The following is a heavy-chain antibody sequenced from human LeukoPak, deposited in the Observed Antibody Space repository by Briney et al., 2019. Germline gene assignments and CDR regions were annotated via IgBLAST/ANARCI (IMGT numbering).Heavy chain of an antibody. V-gene: IGHV4-59*12. D-gene: IGHD5-18*01. Sequence: SETLSLTCTVSGGSISSYYWSWIRQPPGKGLEWIGYIYYSGSTNYNPSLKSRVTISVDTSKNQFSLKLSSVTAADTAVYYCAAGGYSYGYLAASWGQGTLVTVSS. CDR1: GGSISSYY. J-gene: IGHJ4*02. CDR3: AAGGYSYGYLAAS. CDR2: IYYSGST.